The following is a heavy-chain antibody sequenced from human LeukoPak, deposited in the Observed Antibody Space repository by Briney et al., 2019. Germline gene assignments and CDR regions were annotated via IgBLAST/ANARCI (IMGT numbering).Heavy chain of an antibody. V-gene: IGHV1-8*01. Sequence: ASVKVSCKASGYTFTSYDINWVRQATGQGLEWMAWMNSNSGNTGYAQKFQGRVTMTRNTSISTAYMELSSLRSEDTAVYYCASGRLYCSGGSCYYMDVWGKGTTVTVSS. CDR1: GYTFTSYD. CDR3: ASGRLYCSGGSCYYMDV. J-gene: IGHJ6*03. D-gene: IGHD2-15*01. CDR2: MNSNSGNT.